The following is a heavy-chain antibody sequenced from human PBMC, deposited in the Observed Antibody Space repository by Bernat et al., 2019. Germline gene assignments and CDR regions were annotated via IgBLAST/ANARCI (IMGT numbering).Heavy chain of an antibody. CDR1: GFTFSSYS. V-gene: IGHV3-21*01. CDR3: ARGYDSSGYYYDGLAIFDY. Sequence: EVQLVESGGGLVKPGGSLRLSCAASGFTFSSYSMNWVRQAPGKGLEWVSSISSSSSYIYYADSVKGRFTISRDNAKNSLYLQMNSLRAEDTAVYYCARGYDSSGYYYDGLAIFDYWGQGTLVTVSS. CDR2: ISSSSSYI. D-gene: IGHD3-22*01. J-gene: IGHJ4*02.